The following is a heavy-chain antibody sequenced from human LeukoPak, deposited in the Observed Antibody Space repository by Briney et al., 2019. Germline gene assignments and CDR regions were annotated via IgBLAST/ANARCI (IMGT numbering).Heavy chain of an antibody. CDR1: GDSISSSPYY. D-gene: IGHD4-17*01. J-gene: IGHJ3*02. CDR2: IYYSGST. CDR3: ARHPYGDYWNDAFDI. V-gene: IGHV4-39*01. Sequence: PSETLSLTCTVSGDSISSSPYYWGWIRQPPGKGLEWIGSIYYSGSTYYNPSLKSRVTISVDTSKNQFSLKLSSVTAADTAVYYCARHPYGDYWNDAFDIWGQGIMVTVSS.